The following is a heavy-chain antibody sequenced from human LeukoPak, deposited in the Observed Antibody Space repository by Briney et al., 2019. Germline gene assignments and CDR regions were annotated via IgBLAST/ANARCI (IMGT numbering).Heavy chain of an antibody. CDR1: GGSISDYY. J-gene: IGHJ3*02. V-gene: IGHV4-59*01. CDR2: IYYGGST. Sequence: SETLSLTCTISGGSISDYYWSWIRQPPGKGLEWIGYIYYGGSTNYNPSLESRVTISMDTSKNQFSLKLSSVTAADTAVYYCARDGDSSSYAFDIWGQGTMVTVSS. D-gene: IGHD6-6*01. CDR3: ARDGDSSSYAFDI.